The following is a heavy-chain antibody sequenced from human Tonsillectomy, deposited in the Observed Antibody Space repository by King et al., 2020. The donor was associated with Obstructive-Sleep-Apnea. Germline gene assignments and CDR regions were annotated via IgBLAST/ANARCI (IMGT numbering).Heavy chain of an antibody. CDR1: GYSISSGYY. J-gene: IGHJ4*02. CDR3: ARVFPGDY. Sequence: VQLQESGPRVVKPSETLSLTCSVSGYSISSGYYWGWIRQTPGKGLEWIASIYRSGSTDYNPSLKSRLTISVDTSRNHFSRKVRSVTAADTAMYYCARVFPGDYWGQGIHVIVSS. V-gene: IGHV4-38-2*02. CDR2: IYRSGST.